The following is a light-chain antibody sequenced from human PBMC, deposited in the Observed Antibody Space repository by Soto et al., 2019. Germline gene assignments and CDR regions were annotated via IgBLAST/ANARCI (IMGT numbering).Light chain of an antibody. CDR2: GAS. J-gene: IGKJ4*01. CDR1: QSVTSSY. CDR3: QHYGSSPA. Sequence: IVLTQSPGTLSLSPGERATLSCRASQSVTSSYLAWYQQKPGQAPRLLIYGASSRATGIPNRFSGSGSGTDFTLTIIRLEPEDFAVYYCQHYGSSPAFGGGTKVEIK. V-gene: IGKV3-20*01.